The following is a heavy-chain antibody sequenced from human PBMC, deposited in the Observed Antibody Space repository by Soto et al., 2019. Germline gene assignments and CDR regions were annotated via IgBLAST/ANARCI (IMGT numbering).Heavy chain of an antibody. D-gene: IGHD5-12*01. Sequence: SETLSLTCTVSGGSITSGGYYWSWVRQIPGKGLEWIGSIYYSGSTYYNPSLKSRVTISVDTSKNQFSLKLSSVTAADTAVYYCARRSIVATLYYFDYWGQGTLVTVSS. CDR2: IYYSGST. CDR3: ARRSIVATLYYFDY. J-gene: IGHJ4*02. V-gene: IGHV4-39*01. CDR1: GGSITSGGYY.